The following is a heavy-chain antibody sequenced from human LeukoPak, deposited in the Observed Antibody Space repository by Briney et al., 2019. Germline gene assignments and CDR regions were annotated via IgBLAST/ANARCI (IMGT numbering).Heavy chain of an antibody. J-gene: IGHJ5*02. V-gene: IGHV3-23*01. Sequence: PGGSLRLSCAASGFTFSSYAMSWVRQAPGKGLEWVSAISGSGGSTYYADSVKGRFTISRDNSKNTLYLQMNSLRAEDTAVYYCAKQANDFWSGYPDWFDPWGQGTLVTVSS. D-gene: IGHD3-3*01. CDR3: AKQANDFWSGYPDWFDP. CDR2: ISGSGGST. CDR1: GFTFSSYA.